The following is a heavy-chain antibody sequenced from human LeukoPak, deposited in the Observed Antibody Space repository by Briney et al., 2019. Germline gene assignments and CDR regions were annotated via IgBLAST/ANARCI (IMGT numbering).Heavy chain of an antibody. CDR1: GGSISSYY. V-gene: IGHV4-59*01. CDR2: IYYSGST. D-gene: IGHD5-12*01. J-gene: IGHJ4*02. Sequence: SETLSLTCTVSGGSISSYYWSWIRQPPGKGLEWNGYIYYSGSTNYNPSLKSRVTISVDTSKNQFSLKLSSVTAADTAVYYCARSRSSGYDYWGQGTLVTVSS. CDR3: ARSRSSGYDY.